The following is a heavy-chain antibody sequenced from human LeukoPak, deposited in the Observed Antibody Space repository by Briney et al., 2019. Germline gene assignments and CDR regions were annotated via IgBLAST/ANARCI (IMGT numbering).Heavy chain of an antibody. J-gene: IGHJ3*02. CDR3: ARDYGRYSSSSNHAFDI. D-gene: IGHD6-6*01. CDR2: ISSSGSTI. V-gene: IGHV3-11*04. Sequence: GSLRLSCAASGFTFSDYYMSWIRQAPGKGLEWVSYISSSGSTIYYADSVKGRFTISRDNAKNSLYLQMNSLRAEDTAVYYCARDYGRYSSSSNHAFDIWGQGTMVTVSS. CDR1: GFTFSDYY.